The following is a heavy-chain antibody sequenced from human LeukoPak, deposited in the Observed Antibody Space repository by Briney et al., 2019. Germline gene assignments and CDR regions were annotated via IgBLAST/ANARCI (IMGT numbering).Heavy chain of an antibody. V-gene: IGHV4-59*01. J-gene: IGHJ5*02. CDR3: ARVGVVPAAPSDHFDP. Sequence: ASETLSLTCTVSGVSISRYYWSWIRQPPGKGREYIGYIYYSGRTNYNPSLTSRVTISVDTSKNQFSLKLSSVTAADTALYYSARVGVVPAAPSDHFDPWGQGTLVTVSS. CDR1: GVSISRYY. D-gene: IGHD2-2*01. CDR2: IYYSGRT.